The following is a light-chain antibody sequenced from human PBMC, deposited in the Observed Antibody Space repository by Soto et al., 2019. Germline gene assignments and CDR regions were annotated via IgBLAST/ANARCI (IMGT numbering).Light chain of an antibody. Sequence: DIHMTQSPSTLSASVGDRVTITCRASQSISVWLAWYQQKPGKAPNLLIYKTSSLETGVPSRFSGSGSGTEFNLNISSLQPDDFATYYCQHYNDYSWTFGQGTKVEIK. J-gene: IGKJ1*01. V-gene: IGKV1-5*03. CDR1: QSISVW. CDR3: QHYNDYSWT. CDR2: KTS.